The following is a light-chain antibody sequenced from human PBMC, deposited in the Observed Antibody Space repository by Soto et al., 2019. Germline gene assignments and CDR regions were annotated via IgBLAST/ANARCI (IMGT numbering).Light chain of an antibody. V-gene: IGLV1-44*01. CDR2: GNN. J-gene: IGLJ3*02. CDR1: SSNIGSNY. CDR3: AAWDDSLDGPV. Sequence: QSVLTQPPSASGAPGQRVTISCSGSSSNIGSNYVNWYQQLPGTAPRVLMYGNNRRPSGVPDRFSGSKSGTSVFLAITGLQSGDEADYYCAAWDDSLDGPVFGGGTKLTVL.